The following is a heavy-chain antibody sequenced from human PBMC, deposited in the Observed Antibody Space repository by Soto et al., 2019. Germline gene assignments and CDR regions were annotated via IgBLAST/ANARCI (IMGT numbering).Heavy chain of an antibody. Sequence: PSQTLSVTCTVSGDSISSRTYYWSWIRHHPGKGLEWIGYIYGSDTSYYNGPLRSRATISVDTSKNQFSLKLTSVTAADTAVYYCARVLYDRNGCPSALDTWRQGTLVTVSS. V-gene: IGHV4-31*03. D-gene: IGHD3-22*01. CDR3: ARVLYDRNGCPSALDT. J-gene: IGHJ5*02. CDR2: IYGSDTS. CDR1: GDSISSRTYY.